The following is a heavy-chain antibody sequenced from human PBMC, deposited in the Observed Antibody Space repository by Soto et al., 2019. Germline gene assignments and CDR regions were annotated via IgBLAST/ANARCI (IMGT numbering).Heavy chain of an antibody. CDR2: VTPYKADT. Sequence: QAQLVQSGAEVKKSGASVRVSCKASGYTLTNYGVTWVRQAPGQGLEWLGRVTPYKADTNSAQNLQGRVTMATDTSTNTAYLELRSLRSDDTSVYYCARIRGYKYGALGYWGQGTLVSVSS. J-gene: IGHJ4*02. CDR1: GYTLTNYG. V-gene: IGHV1-18*04. D-gene: IGHD5-18*01. CDR3: ARIRGYKYGALGY.